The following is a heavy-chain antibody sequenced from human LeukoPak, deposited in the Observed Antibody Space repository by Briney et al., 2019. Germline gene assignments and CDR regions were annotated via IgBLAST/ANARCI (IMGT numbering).Heavy chain of an antibody. V-gene: IGHV3-7*01. Sequence: GGSLRLSCTTSGFLFSSYWMSWVRQAPGKGLEWVANIGPDGSDKQYVDSMKGRFTISRDNAQNSLYLQMNSLRAEETAVYYCARDFGQYKLNGGYYFDYWGQGTLVTVS. CDR3: ARDFGQYKLNGGYYFDY. CDR1: GFLFSSYW. D-gene: IGHD3-10*01. CDR2: IGPDGSDK. J-gene: IGHJ4*02.